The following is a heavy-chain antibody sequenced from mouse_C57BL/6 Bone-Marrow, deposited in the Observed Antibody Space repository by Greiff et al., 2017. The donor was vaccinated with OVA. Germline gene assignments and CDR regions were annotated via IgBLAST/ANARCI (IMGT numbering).Heavy chain of an antibody. Sequence: QVQLQQSGAELARPGASVKLSCKASGYTFTSYGISWVKQRTGQGLEWIGEIYPRSGNTYYNEKFKGKATLTADKSSSTAYMELRNLTSEYSAVYFCARCFDGYYFDDWGQGTTLTVSS. CDR3: ARCFDGYYFDD. CDR2: IYPRSGNT. CDR1: GYTFTSYG. J-gene: IGHJ2*01. D-gene: IGHD2-3*01. V-gene: IGHV1-81*01.